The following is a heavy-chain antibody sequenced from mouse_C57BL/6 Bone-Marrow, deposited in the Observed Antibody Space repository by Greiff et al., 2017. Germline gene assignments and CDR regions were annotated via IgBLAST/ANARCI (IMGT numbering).Heavy chain of an antibody. Sequence: EVMLVESGGGLVQPKGSLKLSCAASGFTFNTYAMNWVRQAPGKGLEWVARIRSKSNNYATYYADSVKDRFTISRDDSQSMLYLQMNNLKTEETAMYYCVRGDGSIDYWGQGTTLTVSS. CDR1: GFTFNTYA. CDR2: IRSKSNNYAT. D-gene: IGHD1-1*01. J-gene: IGHJ2*01. V-gene: IGHV10-1*02. CDR3: VRGDGSIDY.